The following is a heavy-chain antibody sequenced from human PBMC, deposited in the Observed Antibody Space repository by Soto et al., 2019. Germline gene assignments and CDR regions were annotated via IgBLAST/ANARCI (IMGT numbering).Heavy chain of an antibody. V-gene: IGHV3-33*01. Sequence: GGSLRLSCAASGFTFSSYGMHWVRQAPGKGLEWVAVIWYDGSNKYYADSVKGRFTISRDNSKNTLYLQMNSLRAEDTAVYYCARDVARLASAFDIWGQGTMVTVSS. CDR1: GFTFSSYG. J-gene: IGHJ3*02. CDR3: ARDVARLASAFDI. CDR2: IWYDGSNK. D-gene: IGHD2-21*01.